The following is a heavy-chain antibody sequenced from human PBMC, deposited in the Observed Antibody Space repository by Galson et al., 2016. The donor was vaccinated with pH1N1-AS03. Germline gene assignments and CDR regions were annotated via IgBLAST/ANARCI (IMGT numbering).Heavy chain of an antibody. CDR2: IIPVFDTV. Sequence: SVKVSCKAHGGTFITYAISWVRQAPGQGLEWMGRIIPVFDTVDYAQKFQGRVTITAERSTSTVSMELSTLRSDDTAFYFCARDRVRYGAGTSFDYWGQGNLGTVSS. CDR1: GGTFITYA. J-gene: IGHJ4*02. CDR3: ARDRVRYGAGTSFDY. D-gene: IGHD3-10*01. V-gene: IGHV1-69*13.